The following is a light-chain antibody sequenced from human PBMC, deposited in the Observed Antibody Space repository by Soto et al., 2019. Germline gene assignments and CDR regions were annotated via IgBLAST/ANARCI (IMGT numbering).Light chain of an antibody. CDR2: AAS. V-gene: IGKV1-9*01. J-gene: IGKJ4*01. CDR3: QQLNSFPLS. Sequence: DIQLTQSPSFLSASVRDRVTITCRASQGISNYLAWYQQKPGKAPKLLIYAASTSQSGVPSRFSGSGSGTEFTLTISSLQPEDSATYYCQQLNSFPLSFGGGTKVEIK. CDR1: QGISNY.